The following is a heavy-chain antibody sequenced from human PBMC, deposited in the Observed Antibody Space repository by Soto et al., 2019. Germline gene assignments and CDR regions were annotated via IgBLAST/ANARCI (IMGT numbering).Heavy chain of an antibody. CDR3: AKDMAVVVTNYGMDV. D-gene: IGHD2-21*02. Sequence: EVQLVESGGGLVQPGRSLRLSCAASGFRFDDYAMYWVRQAPGKGLEWVSGISWHSGSIAYADSVKGRFIISRDNAKNSLYLQMNSLRAEDTALYYCAKDMAVVVTNYGMDVWGQGTTVTVSS. V-gene: IGHV3-9*01. CDR2: ISWHSGSI. J-gene: IGHJ6*02. CDR1: GFRFDDYA.